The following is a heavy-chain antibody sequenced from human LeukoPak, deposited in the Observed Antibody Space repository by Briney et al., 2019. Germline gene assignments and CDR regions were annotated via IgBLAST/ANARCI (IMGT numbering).Heavy chain of an antibody. V-gene: IGHV3-7*01. CDR1: GFTLSNYW. D-gene: IGHD4-17*01. J-gene: IGHJ4*02. Sequence: GGSLRLSCAASGFTLSNYWMTWVRQAPGKGLEWVANIKPGGDGQYYVDSVRGRFTISRDNAKNSLYLQLNSLRIEDTAVYYCAPLRLPPDYWGQGTLVTVSS. CDR3: APLRLPPDY. CDR2: IKPGGDGQ.